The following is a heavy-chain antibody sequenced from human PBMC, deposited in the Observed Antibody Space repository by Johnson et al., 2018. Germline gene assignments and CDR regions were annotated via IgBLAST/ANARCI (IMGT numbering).Heavy chain of an antibody. J-gene: IGHJ6*03. CDR2: ISYDGSNK. V-gene: IGHV3-30-3*01. CDR3: ARSSTIFGVVITYYMDV. D-gene: IGHD3-3*01. Sequence: QVQLVQSGGGVVQPGRSLRLSCAASGFTFSSYAMHWVRQAPGKGLEWVAAISYDGSNKYYADSVKGRFTISRDNSKNTPYLQMNSLRAEDAAVYYCARSSTIFGVVITYYMDVWGKGTTVTVSS. CDR1: GFTFSSYA.